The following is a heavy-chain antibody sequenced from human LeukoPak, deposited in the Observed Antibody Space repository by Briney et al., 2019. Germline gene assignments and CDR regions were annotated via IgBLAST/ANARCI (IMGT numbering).Heavy chain of an antibody. Sequence: SETLSLTCTVSGGSISNYYWSWIRQPPGKGLELIGYIYYAGSTTYNPSLKSRATISADTSKNQFSLKLSSVTAADTAVYYCARYCSTTTCYSPWFDPWGQGTLVTVSS. CDR1: GGSISNYY. CDR3: ARYCSTTTCYSPWFDP. D-gene: IGHD2-2*01. V-gene: IGHV4-59*08. CDR2: IYYAGST. J-gene: IGHJ5*02.